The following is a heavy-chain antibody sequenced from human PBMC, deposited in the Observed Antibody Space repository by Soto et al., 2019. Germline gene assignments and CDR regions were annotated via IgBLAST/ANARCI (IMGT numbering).Heavy chain of an antibody. Sequence: QVELVQSGVEVKKPGASVKVSCKASGYTFTNHGLSWVRQAPGQGLEWMGWISASNGDTNYAQKFLGRVTVTTDTSTSIGYMEVRSLESEDTAVYYCARMVRGSKIDHYYYMDVWGKGTTVIVSS. CDR3: ARMVRGSKIDHYYYMDV. J-gene: IGHJ6*03. CDR2: ISASNGDT. V-gene: IGHV1-18*04. CDR1: GYTFTNHG. D-gene: IGHD3-10*01.